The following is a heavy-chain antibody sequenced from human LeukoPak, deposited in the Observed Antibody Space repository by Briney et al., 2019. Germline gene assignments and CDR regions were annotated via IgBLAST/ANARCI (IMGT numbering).Heavy chain of an antibody. CDR3: ARGGPYYYGSSGYYYYRY. Sequence: ASVKVSCKASGYTFTSYDINWVRQATGQGLEWMGWMNPNSGNTGYAQKFQGRVTITRNTSISTAYMELSSLRSEDTAVYYCARGGPYYYGSSGYYYYRYWGQGTLVTVSS. V-gene: IGHV1-8*03. CDR1: GYTFTSYD. D-gene: IGHD3-22*01. CDR2: MNPNSGNT. J-gene: IGHJ4*02.